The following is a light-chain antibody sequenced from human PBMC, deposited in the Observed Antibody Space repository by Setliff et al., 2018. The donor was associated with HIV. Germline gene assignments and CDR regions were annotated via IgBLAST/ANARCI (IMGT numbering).Light chain of an antibody. V-gene: IGLV2-23*01. CDR1: NNNLGSYNL. J-gene: IGLJ1*01. Sequence: VLAQPASVSGSPGHSITISCTGSNNNLGSYNLVSWYQQLPGKAPKLLIYKDNKRPSGISNRSSGSKSGYTASLTISGLQADDEADYYCCSFAGSNIPYVFGTGTKVTVL. CDR3: CSFAGSNIPYV. CDR2: KDN.